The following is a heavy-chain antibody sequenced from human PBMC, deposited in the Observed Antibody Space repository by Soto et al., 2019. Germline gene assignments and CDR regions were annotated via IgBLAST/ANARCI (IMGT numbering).Heavy chain of an antibody. V-gene: IGHV4-31*11. CDR3: ARDSGSSGRVNLDL. Sequence: QVQLQESGPGLVKPSQTLSLTCDVSGDSISSGGYYWTWIRQLPGKGLEWIGYISYSGSTYYNPSRESRLTMSLATSKNHFSLNLTSVTAADTAVYYCARDSGSSGRVNLDLWGQGTLVNVSS. CDR2: ISYSGST. D-gene: IGHD3-22*01. J-gene: IGHJ4*02. CDR1: GDSISSGGYY.